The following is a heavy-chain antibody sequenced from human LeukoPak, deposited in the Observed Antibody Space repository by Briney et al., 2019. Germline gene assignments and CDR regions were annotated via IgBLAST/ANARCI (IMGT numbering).Heavy chain of an antibody. J-gene: IGHJ4*02. CDR2: INTNTGNP. CDR1: GYTFNSYA. Sequence: ASVKVSCKASGYTFNSYAMKWVRQAPGQGLEWMGWINTNTGNPTYAQGFTGRFVFSLDTSVSTAYLQISSLKAEDTAVYYCARDLSSYGFDYWGQGTLVTVSS. D-gene: IGHD5-18*01. CDR3: ARDLSSYGFDY. V-gene: IGHV7-4-1*02.